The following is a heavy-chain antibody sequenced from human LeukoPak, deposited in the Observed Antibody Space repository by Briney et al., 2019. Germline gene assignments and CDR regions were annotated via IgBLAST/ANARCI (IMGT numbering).Heavy chain of an antibody. V-gene: IGHV4-4*07. Sequence: SETLSLTCTVSSGSISNYDWSWIRQPAGKGLEWIGRIYTSGSTNYNPSLKSRVTMSVDTSKKQFSLKLSSVTAADTAVYYCARRVDGGRDYDYWGQGTLVTVSS. CDR1: SGSISNYD. J-gene: IGHJ4*02. CDR3: ARRVDGGRDYDY. D-gene: IGHD2-15*01. CDR2: IYTSGST.